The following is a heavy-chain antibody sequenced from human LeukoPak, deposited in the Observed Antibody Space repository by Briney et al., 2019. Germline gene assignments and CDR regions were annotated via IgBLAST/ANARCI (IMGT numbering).Heavy chain of an antibody. CDR3: ARGLSPAEKYYSDY. V-gene: IGHV1-69*13. Sequence: GASVKVSCKASGGTFSSYAISWVRQAPGQGLEWMGGIIPIFGTANYAQKFQGRVTITEDESTSTAYMELSRLRSEDTAVYYCARGLSPAEKYYSDYWGQGTLVTVSS. D-gene: IGHD1-14*01. CDR2: IIPIFGTA. J-gene: IGHJ4*02. CDR1: GGTFSSYA.